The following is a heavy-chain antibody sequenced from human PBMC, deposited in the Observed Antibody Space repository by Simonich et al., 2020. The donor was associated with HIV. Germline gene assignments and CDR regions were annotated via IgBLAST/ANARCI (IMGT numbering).Heavy chain of an antibody. CDR1: GYTSTGYY. D-gene: IGHD6-13*01. J-gene: IGHJ4*02. Sequence: QVQLVQSGAEVKKPGASVKVSCKASGYTSTGYYMHWVRQAPGQGLGWLGWINPNSGNTGYAQKFQGRVTMTRNTSISTAYMELCSLRSEDTAVYYCARGPLLGSSWYTTFDYWGQGTLVTVSS. V-gene: IGHV1-8*02. CDR3: ARGPLLGSSWYTTFDY. CDR2: INPNSGNT.